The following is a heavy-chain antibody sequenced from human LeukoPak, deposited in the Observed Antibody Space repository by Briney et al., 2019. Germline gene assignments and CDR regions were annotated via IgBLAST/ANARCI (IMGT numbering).Heavy chain of an antibody. CDR3: AKSYGDYESPVDY. J-gene: IGHJ4*02. D-gene: IGHD4-17*01. V-gene: IGHV3-30*04. CDR1: GFTFSSYA. Sequence: PGGSLRLSCAASGFTFSSYAMHWVRQAPGKGLEWVAVISYDGSNKYYADSVKGRFTISRDNSKNTLYLQMNSLRAEDTAVYYCAKSYGDYESPVDYWGQGTLVTVSS. CDR2: ISYDGSNK.